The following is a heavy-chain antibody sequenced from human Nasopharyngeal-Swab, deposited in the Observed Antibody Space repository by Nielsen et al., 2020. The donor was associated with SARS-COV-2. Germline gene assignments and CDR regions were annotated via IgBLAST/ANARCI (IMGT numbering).Heavy chain of an antibody. Sequence: GESLKISCAASGFTFSSYWMHWVRQAPGKGLVWVARINSDGSSTSYADSVKGRFTISRDNAKNTLYLQMNSLRAEDTAVYYCASMAFDIWGQGTMVTVSS. J-gene: IGHJ3*02. CDR2: INSDGSST. V-gene: IGHV3-74*01. CDR1: GFTFSSYW. CDR3: ASMAFDI.